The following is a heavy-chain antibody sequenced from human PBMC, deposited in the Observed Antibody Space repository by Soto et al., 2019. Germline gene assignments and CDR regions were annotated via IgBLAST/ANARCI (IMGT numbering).Heavy chain of an antibody. D-gene: IGHD6-13*01. CDR2: ISSNSAYI. Sequence: LILSCAASGFTFRSFTMNCVRQAPGKGLEWVSTISSNSAYIYYTYALSVRFTISRDNAKNSLHLQMNSLRAEDTAVYYCTRDASRASSDRGWLDXWGPGTRVTVSX. CDR3: TRDASRASSDRGWLDX. CDR1: GFTFRSFT. J-gene: IGHJ5*02. V-gene: IGHV3-21*01.